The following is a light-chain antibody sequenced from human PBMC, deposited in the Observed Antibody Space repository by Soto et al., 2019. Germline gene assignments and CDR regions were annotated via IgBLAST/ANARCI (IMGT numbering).Light chain of an antibody. CDR3: QQYNSYPWT. CDR1: QTISSW. V-gene: IGKV1-5*03. CDR2: KAS. Sequence: DLQMTQSPSTLSGSVGDRVTITCRAGQTISSWLAWYQQKPGKAPKLLIYKASTLKSGVPSRFSGSGSGTEFTLTISSLQPDDFATYYCQQYNSYPWTFGQGTKVDIK. J-gene: IGKJ1*01.